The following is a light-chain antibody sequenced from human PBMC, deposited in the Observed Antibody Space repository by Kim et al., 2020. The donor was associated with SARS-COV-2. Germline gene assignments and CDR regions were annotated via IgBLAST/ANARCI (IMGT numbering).Light chain of an antibody. CDR1: QSVSSY. CDR3: QQRSNWT. V-gene: IGKV3-11*01. Sequence: EIVLTQSPATLSLSPGERATLSCRASQSVSSYLAWYQQKPGQAPRLLIYDASNRATGIPARFSRSGSGTDFTLTISSLEPEDFAVYYCQQRSNWTFGQGTKLEI. CDR2: DAS. J-gene: IGKJ2*01.